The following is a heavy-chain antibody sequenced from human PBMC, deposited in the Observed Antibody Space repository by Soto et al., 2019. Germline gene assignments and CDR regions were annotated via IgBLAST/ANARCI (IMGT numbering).Heavy chain of an antibody. D-gene: IGHD6-19*01. Sequence: GASVKVSCKASGYTFTSYYMHWVRQAPGQGLEWMGIINPSGGSTSYAQKFQGRVTMTRDTSASTVYMELSSLRSEDTAVYYCATSRYSSGWYYYWGQRTLVTVSS. J-gene: IGHJ4*02. V-gene: IGHV1-46*03. CDR1: GYTFTSYY. CDR2: INPSGGST. CDR3: ATSRYSSGWYYY.